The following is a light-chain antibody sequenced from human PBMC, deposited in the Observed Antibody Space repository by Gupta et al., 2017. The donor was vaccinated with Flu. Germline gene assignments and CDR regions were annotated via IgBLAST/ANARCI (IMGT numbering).Light chain of an antibody. V-gene: IGLV1-40*01. CDR1: TSNIGAGYN. CDR3: QSYDSSLSGYV. Sequence: HSVLTHPPPVPGAPGQRVTIPCTGSTSNIGAGYNVQWYQQLPGTAPKLLIYVNTNRPSGVPDRFSGAKSGTSASPAITSASLAITGLQAEDEADYYCQSYDSSLSGYVFGTGTKVTVL. CDR2: VNT. J-gene: IGLJ1*01.